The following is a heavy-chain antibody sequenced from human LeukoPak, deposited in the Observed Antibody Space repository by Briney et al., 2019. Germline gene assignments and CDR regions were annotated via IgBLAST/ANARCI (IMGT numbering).Heavy chain of an antibody. CDR3: AREAPKITGYDY. V-gene: IGHV1-69*04. J-gene: IGHJ4*02. CDR1: GGTFSSYA. D-gene: IGHD1-14*01. CDR2: IIPILGIA. Sequence: SVKVSCKASGGTFSSYAISWVRQAPGQGLEWTGRIIPILGIANYAQKFQGRVTITADKSTSTAYMKLSSLRSEDTAVYYCAREAPKITGYDYWGQGTLVTVSS.